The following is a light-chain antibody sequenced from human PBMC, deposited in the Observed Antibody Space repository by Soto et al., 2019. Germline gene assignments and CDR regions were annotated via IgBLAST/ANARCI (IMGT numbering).Light chain of an antibody. Sequence: EIVLTPSPATLSVSPGARATLSCRASQSVSSNLAWYQQKPGQAPRLLIYGASTRATGIPARFSGSGSGTEFTLTISSLQSEDFAVYYCQQYNNWPPTFGQGTRLEIK. CDR1: QSVSSN. J-gene: IGKJ5*01. CDR2: GAS. V-gene: IGKV3-15*01. CDR3: QQYNNWPPT.